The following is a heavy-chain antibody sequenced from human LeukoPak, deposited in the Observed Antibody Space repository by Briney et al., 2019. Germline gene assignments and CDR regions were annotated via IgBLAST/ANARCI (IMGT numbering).Heavy chain of an antibody. V-gene: IGHV1-18*01. CDR1: GYSFTSYG. Sequence: ASVKVSCKASGYSFTSYGISWVQQAPGQGLEWMGWISAYNGNTHYEQKLQGRFTMTTDTSTSTAYMELRSLRSDDTAVYYSARAIAVAGTTMDFQRWGQGTLVTVSS. J-gene: IGHJ1*01. CDR3: ARAIAVAGTTMDFQR. D-gene: IGHD6-19*01. CDR2: ISAYNGNT.